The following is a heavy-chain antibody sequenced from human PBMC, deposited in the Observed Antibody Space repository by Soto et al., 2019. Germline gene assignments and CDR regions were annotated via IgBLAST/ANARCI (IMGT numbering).Heavy chain of an antibody. V-gene: IGHV3-23*01. CDR3: AKDPPWTVGPLAMDV. Sequence: EVQLLESGGGLVQPGGSLRLSCVASGFAFSTHAMSWVRQAPGKGLEWVSTFSGSGGNIYYAEAVKGRLTISRDDSKNTLYLQMDSLRVEDTAVYYCAKDPPWTVGPLAMDVWGQGTTVTVSS. CDR2: FSGSGGNI. D-gene: IGHD1-26*01. CDR1: GFAFSTHA. J-gene: IGHJ6*02.